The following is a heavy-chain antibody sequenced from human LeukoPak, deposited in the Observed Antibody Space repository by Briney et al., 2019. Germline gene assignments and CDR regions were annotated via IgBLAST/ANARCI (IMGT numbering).Heavy chain of an antibody. CDR1: GGSFSGYY. J-gene: IGHJ4*02. CDR2: INHSGST. Sequence: SETLSLTCAVYGGSFSGYYWSWIRQPPGKGLEWIGEINHSGSTNYNPSLKSRVTTSVDTSKNQFSLKLSSVTAADTAVYYCARGRGGSYYGIDYWGQGTLVTVSS. D-gene: IGHD1-26*01. V-gene: IGHV4-34*01. CDR3: ARGRGGSYYGIDY.